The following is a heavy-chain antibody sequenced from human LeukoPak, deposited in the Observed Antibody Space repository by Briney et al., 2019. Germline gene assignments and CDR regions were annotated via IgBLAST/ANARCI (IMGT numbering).Heavy chain of an antibody. CDR2: ISGSGGST. J-gene: IGHJ3*02. CDR1: GFTFSSYA. Sequence: GGCLRPSWAAAGFTFSSYAISWVRHAPGKGMEWVSSISGSGGSTYYADSVKGRFTISRDNSKNTLHLQMNSLRAEDTAVYYCAKVPFLEWSRDAFDIWGQGTMVTVSA. D-gene: IGHD3-3*02. CDR3: AKVPFLEWSRDAFDI. V-gene: IGHV3-23*01.